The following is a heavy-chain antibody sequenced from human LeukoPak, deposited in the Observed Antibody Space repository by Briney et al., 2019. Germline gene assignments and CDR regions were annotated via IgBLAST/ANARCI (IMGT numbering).Heavy chain of an antibody. D-gene: IGHD3-22*01. J-gene: IGHJ3*02. CDR3: AREKTAYCYDSSGYSEGAFDI. CDR2: IYYSGST. CDR1: GDSITNGGCY. Sequence: SETLSLTCTVSGDSITNGGCYWSWIRQHPGKGLEWIGYIYYSGSTYYNPSLESRVTISVDTSKTPFSLKLSSVTAADTAVYYCAREKTAYCYDSSGYSEGAFDIWGQGTMVTVSS. V-gene: IGHV4-31*03.